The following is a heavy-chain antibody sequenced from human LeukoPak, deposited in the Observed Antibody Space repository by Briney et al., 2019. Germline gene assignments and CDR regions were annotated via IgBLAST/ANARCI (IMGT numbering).Heavy chain of an antibody. CDR3: ARTFYSSPNNWFDP. CDR2: IYYSGST. J-gene: IGHJ5*02. Sequence: SETLSLTCTVSGGSISSVGYYWGWIRRPPGKGLEWIGSIYYSGSTYYNPSLKSRVTISVDTSKNQFSLKLSSVTAADTAVYYCARTFYSSPNNWFDPWGQGTLVTVSS. CDR1: GGSISSVGYY. D-gene: IGHD2/OR15-2a*01. V-gene: IGHV4-39*01.